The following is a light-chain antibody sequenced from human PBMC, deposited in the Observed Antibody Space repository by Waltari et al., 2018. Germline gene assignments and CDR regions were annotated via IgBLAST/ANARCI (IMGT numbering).Light chain of an antibody. J-gene: IGLJ2*01. Sequence: QPALTQPPSASGSPGQSVPISCTGTTSAVGGYNYVSWYQQHPGEAPKLMIYEVTKRPSGVPDRFSGSKSDNTASLTVSGLQAEDEADYYCSSFSGSNNYNVVFGGGTKLTVL. CDR3: SSFSGSNNYNVV. CDR2: EVT. CDR1: TSAVGGYNY. V-gene: IGLV2-8*01.